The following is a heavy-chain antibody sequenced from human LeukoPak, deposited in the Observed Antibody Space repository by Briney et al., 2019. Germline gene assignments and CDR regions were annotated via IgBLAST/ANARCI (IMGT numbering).Heavy chain of an antibody. Sequence: GRSLRLSCAASGFTFSSYGMHWVRQAPGKGLEWVAVIWYDGSNKYYADSVKGRFTISRDNSKNTLYLQMNSLRAEDTAVYYCARGKITQYYDFWSGRIGGPRFDPWGQGTLVTVSS. CDR1: GFTFSSYG. CDR3: ARGKITQYYDFWSGRIGGPRFDP. D-gene: IGHD3-3*01. J-gene: IGHJ5*02. V-gene: IGHV3-33*01. CDR2: IWYDGSNK.